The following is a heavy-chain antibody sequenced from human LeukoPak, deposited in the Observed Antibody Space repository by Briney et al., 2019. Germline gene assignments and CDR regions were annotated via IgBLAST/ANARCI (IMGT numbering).Heavy chain of an antibody. D-gene: IGHD2-2*02. CDR1: GFTFSRYS. CDR3: ARDTEHLYFVFDY. Sequence: GGSLRLSCAASGFTFSRYSMNWVPQAPEKALEWVSYISRSGSTIYYADSVKGRFTISRDNAKNSLYLQMNSLRDEDRAVYYCARDTEHLYFVFDYWGQGTLVTVS. J-gene: IGHJ4*02. CDR2: ISRSGSTI. V-gene: IGHV3-48*02.